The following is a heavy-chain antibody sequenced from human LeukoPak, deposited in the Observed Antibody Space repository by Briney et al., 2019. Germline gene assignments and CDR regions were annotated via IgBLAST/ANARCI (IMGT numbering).Heavy chain of an antibody. J-gene: IGHJ4*02. CDR3: ASGDYGDPPLNY. D-gene: IGHD4-17*01. V-gene: IGHV1-2*02. Sequence: ASVKVSCKASGYTFTGYYMHWVRQAPGQGLEWMGWINPNSGGTNYAQKFQGRVTMTRDTSISTAYMELSRLRFGDTAVYYCASGDYGDPPLNYWGQGTLVTVSS. CDR1: GYTFTGYY. CDR2: INPNSGGT.